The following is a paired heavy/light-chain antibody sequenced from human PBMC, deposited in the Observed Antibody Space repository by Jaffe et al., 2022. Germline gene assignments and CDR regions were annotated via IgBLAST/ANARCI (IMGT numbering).Heavy chain of an antibody. V-gene: IGHV3-23*01. Sequence: EVHLLESGGGLVQPGGSLRLSCAASGFTFSSYAMSWVRQAPGKGLEWVSAVASDDNTYYADSVKGRFIISRDNSKNTLFLQMNSLRAEDTAVYYCAKRWHSSGWFDAFDIWGQGTMVTVSS. D-gene: IGHD6-19*01. J-gene: IGHJ3*02. CDR1: GFTFSSYA. CDR2: VASDDNT. CDR3: AKRWHSSGWFDAFDI.
Light chain of an antibody. CDR1: QSLLHSDGKTY. CDR3: MQAIHLWT. CDR2: EVS. J-gene: IGKJ1*01. V-gene: IGKV2-29*02. Sequence: DIVMTQTPISLSVTPGQPASISCKSSQSLLHSDGKTYLYWYLQKAGQSPQLLIYEVSSRFSGVPDRFSGSGSGTDFTLKISRVEAEDVGVYYCMQAIHLWTFGQGTKVEIK.